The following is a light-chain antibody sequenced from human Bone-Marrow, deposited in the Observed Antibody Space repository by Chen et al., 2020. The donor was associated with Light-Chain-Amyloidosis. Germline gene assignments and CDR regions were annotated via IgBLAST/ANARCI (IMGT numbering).Light chain of an antibody. CDR1: ISDIGSNNH. Sequence: QSALTQPASVSGSPGPSITLSCTGSISDIGSNNHVSWYHQYPDKAPQLIIYDVNNRPSGVSNRFAGSKSGSTAALTISGLLAEDEAIYYCSSNTDTTTWVFGGGTKVTVL. CDR3: SSNTDTTTWV. J-gene: IGLJ3*02. V-gene: IGLV2-14*03. CDR2: DVN.